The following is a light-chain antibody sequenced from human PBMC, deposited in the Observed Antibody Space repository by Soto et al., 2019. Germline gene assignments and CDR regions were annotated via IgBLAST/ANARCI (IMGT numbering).Light chain of an antibody. V-gene: IGKV1-33*01. Sequence: LQMTPSSFFLFAFLGGRVPLTCQASQNINNYLNWYQQKPGRAPKLLIYDASNLEAGVPSRFRGSGSGTDFTFTISRLQPEDIATYYCQQYENLPTFGQGTRLEI. CDR1: QNINNY. CDR2: DAS. CDR3: QQYENLPT. J-gene: IGKJ5*01.